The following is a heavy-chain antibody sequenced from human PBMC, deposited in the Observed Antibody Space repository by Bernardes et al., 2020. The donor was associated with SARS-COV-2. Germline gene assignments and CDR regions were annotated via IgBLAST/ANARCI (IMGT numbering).Heavy chain of an antibody. V-gene: IGHV1-18*01. D-gene: IGHD2-2*01. CDR1: GYTFTSYG. CDR2: ISAYNGNT. CDR3: ARVGSAGRPWGSYCSSTSCRDNWFDP. Sequence: ASVKVSCKASGYTFTSYGISWVRQAPGQGLEWMGWISAYNGNTNYAQKLQGRVTMTTDTSTSTAYMELRSLRSDDTAVYYCARVGSAGRPWGSYCSSTSCRDNWFDPWGQGTLVTVSS. J-gene: IGHJ5*02.